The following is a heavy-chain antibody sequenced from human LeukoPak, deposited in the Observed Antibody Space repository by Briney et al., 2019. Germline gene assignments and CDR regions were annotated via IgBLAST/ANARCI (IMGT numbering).Heavy chain of an antibody. V-gene: IGHV3-7*04. CDR2: IKPDGSEK. CDR1: GFTFSTYW. Sequence: GSLRLSCAVSGFTFSTYWMNWVRQAPGKGPEWVANIKPDGSEKFYVDSVKGRFTVSRDNAKNLLYLQMNSLRAEDTALYYCARGASYWGQGTLVTVS. J-gene: IGHJ4*02. CDR3: ARGASY.